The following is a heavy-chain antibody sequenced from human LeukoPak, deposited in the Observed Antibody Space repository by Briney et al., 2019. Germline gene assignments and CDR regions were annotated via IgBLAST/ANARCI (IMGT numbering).Heavy chain of an antibody. V-gene: IGHV4-39*01. CDR3: ARQRRQSSSWYQNWFDP. D-gene: IGHD6-13*01. CDR2: IYYSGST. CDR1: GGSISSSSHY. Sequence: SETLSLTCTVSGGSISSSSHYWGWIRQPPGKGLEWIGSIYYSGSTYYNPSLKSRVTISVDTSKNQFSLKLSSVTAADTAVYYCARQRRQSSSWYQNWFDPWGQGTLVTVSS. J-gene: IGHJ5*02.